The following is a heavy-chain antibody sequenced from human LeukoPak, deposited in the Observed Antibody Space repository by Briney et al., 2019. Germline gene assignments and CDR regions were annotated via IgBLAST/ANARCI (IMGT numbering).Heavy chain of an antibody. CDR3: ARGQRDPIVVVTYFDY. V-gene: IGHV3-23*01. CDR2: ISGSGGST. Sequence: GGSLRLSCAASGFTFSSYAMSWVRQAPGKGLEWVSAISGSGGSTYYADSVKGRFTISRDNSKNTLYLQMNSLRAEDTAVYYCARGQRDPIVVVTYFDYWGQGTLVTVSS. CDR1: GFTFSSYA. J-gene: IGHJ4*02. D-gene: IGHD2-21*02.